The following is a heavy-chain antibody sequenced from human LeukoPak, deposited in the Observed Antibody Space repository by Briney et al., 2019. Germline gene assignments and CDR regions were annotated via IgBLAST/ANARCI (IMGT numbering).Heavy chain of an antibody. CDR2: IYYSGST. CDR3: ARDPSGYFNY. D-gene: IGHD3-22*01. Sequence: PSETLSLTCTVSGGSVNSGNYYWSWIRQPPGKGLEWIGFIYYSGSTNYYPSLKSRVTISVDTSKNQFSLKLSSVTAADTAVYYCARDPSGYFNYWGQGTLATVSS. V-gene: IGHV4-61*01. CDR1: GGSVNSGNYY. J-gene: IGHJ4*02.